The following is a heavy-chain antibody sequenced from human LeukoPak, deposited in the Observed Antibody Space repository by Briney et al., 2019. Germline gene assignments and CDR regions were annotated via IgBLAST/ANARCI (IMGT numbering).Heavy chain of an antibody. Sequence: PGGSLRLSCAASGFTFSTYTMYWVRHPPGKRLEWVSIIGNNGGGIHYADSVRGQFTISRDNSKNALYLQMNSLRVEDTAVYYCAIDPNWGTHSWGQGVLVTVSS. CDR1: GFTFSTYT. CDR3: AIDPNWGTHS. CDR2: IGNNGGGI. J-gene: IGHJ4*02. V-gene: IGHV3-23*01. D-gene: IGHD7-27*01.